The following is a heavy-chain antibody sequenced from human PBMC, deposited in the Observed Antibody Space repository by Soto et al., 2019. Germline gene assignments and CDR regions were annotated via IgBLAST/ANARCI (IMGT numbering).Heavy chain of an antibody. V-gene: IGHV3-30*18. CDR2: ISYDGSNK. CDR1: GFTFSNSG. CDR3: AKRYSSGWYYFDD. J-gene: IGHJ4*02. Sequence: QVQLVESGGGVVQPGTSLRLSCAASGFTFSNSGMHWVRQARGKGLEWVAVISYDGSNKYYADSVKGRFTISRDNSKNTLYLQMDSLRAEDTAVYYCAKRYSSGWYYFDDWGQGTLVTVSS. D-gene: IGHD6-19*01.